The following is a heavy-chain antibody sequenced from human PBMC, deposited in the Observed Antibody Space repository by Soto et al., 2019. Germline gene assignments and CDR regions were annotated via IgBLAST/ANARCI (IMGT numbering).Heavy chain of an antibody. CDR3: AKDRYSSSWYYFDY. D-gene: IGHD6-13*01. J-gene: IGHJ4*02. Sequence: GSLTLSCAASGFSFSSYATSWVRRSPGKGLEWVSAISGSVGSTYYADFVKGRLSISRDNSKNTLYLQMNSMRAEDTAVYYCAKDRYSSSWYYFDYWGQGTLVTVSS. CDR2: ISGSVGST. V-gene: IGHV3-23*01. CDR1: GFSFSSYA.